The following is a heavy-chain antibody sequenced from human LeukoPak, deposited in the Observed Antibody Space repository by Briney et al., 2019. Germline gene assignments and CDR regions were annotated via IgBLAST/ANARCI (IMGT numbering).Heavy chain of an antibody. CDR1: GFTFIDHY. J-gene: IGHJ4*02. CDR2: IRNKANSYTT. D-gene: IGHD2/OR15-2a*01. Sequence: PGGSLRLSCAASGFTFIDHYMDWVRQAPGKGLEWIGRIRNKANSYTTEYAASVKGRFTVSRDDSKNSLFLQMNSLESEDTAVYYCARRNIVTQGLDNWGQGTLVTVSS. CDR3: ARRNIVTQGLDN. V-gene: IGHV3-72*01.